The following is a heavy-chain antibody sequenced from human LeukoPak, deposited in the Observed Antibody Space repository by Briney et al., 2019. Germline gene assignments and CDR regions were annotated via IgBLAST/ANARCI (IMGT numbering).Heavy chain of an antibody. Sequence: PSETLSLTCAVSGGSISSGGYSWSWVRQPPGKGLEWIGYIYYSGSTYDNPSLKSRVTISVDTSKNQFSLKLSSVTAADTAVYYCARAHTSDYGSGSTGWFDPWGQGTLLTVSS. D-gene: IGHD3-10*01. V-gene: IGHV4-30-4*07. J-gene: IGHJ5*02. CDR2: IYYSGST. CDR1: GGSISSGGYS. CDR3: ARAHTSDYGSGSTGWFDP.